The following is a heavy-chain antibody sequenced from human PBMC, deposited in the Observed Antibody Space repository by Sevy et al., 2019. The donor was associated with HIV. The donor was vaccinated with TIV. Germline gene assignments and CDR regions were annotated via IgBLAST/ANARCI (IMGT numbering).Heavy chain of an antibody. V-gene: IGHV4-34*01. J-gene: IGHJ5*02. D-gene: IGHD5-18*01. Sequence: SETLSLTCAVYGGSFSGYCWSWIRQPPGKGLEWIGEINHSGSTNYNPSLKSRVTISVDTSKNQFSLKLSSVTAADTAVYYCARGGVPDVDTAMVTPWFDPWGQGTLVTVSS. CDR2: INHSGST. CDR3: ARGGVPDVDTAMVTPWFDP. CDR1: GGSFSGYC.